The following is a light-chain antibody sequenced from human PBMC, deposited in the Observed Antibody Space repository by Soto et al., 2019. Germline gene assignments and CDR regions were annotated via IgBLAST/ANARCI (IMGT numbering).Light chain of an antibody. CDR1: QSINSW. V-gene: IGKV1-5*03. CDR3: QQYHNYWT. Sequence: DIQMTQSPSTLSASVGDRVSITCRTSQSINSWLAWYQQKPGEAPKLLIYKASSLESGVPSRFSGSGSGTEFTLTISSLQPDDFATYCCQQYHNYWTFGQGTKVDIK. CDR2: KAS. J-gene: IGKJ1*01.